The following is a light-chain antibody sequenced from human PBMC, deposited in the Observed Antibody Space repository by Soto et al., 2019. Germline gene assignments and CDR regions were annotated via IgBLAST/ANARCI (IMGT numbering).Light chain of an antibody. CDR1: SSDVGGYNY. CDR2: DVS. Sequence: QSALTQPASVSASPGQSITISCTGTSSDVGGYNYVSWYQHHPGKAPKLIIYDVSYRPSGVSNRFSGSKSGNTASLTISGLQVEDEADYYCNSFTPSTRYVFGTGTKLTVL. CDR3: NSFTPSTRYV. J-gene: IGLJ1*01. V-gene: IGLV2-14*03.